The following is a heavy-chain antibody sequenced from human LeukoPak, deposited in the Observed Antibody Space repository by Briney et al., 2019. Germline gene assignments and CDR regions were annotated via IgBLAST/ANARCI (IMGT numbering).Heavy chain of an antibody. CDR2: ITANGGST. V-gene: IGHV3-23*01. Sequence: GGSLRLSCSASVFTFNKYAMTWVRQAPGEGLEWVSTITANGGSTLYADSVKGRFTISRDNSKNTVYLQMNSLRAEDTAVYYCAKAGPADSRDYYYNHGMDVWGQGATVTVSS. CDR3: AKAGPADSRDYYYNHGMDV. J-gene: IGHJ6*02. D-gene: IGHD3-22*01. CDR1: VFTFNKYA.